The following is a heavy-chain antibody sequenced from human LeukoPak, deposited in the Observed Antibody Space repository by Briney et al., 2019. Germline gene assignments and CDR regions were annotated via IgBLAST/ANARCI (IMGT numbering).Heavy chain of an antibody. D-gene: IGHD1-26*01. CDR2: ISNTGSTT. CDR3: TRVRGSYSVDY. V-gene: IGHV3-11*04. Sequence: GGSLRLSCAASGFTFSDYYMSWIRQAPGKGLEWVSYISNTGSTTQYADSVKGRFTISRDNAKNSLHLQMNSLRAEDTAVYYCTRVRGSYSVDYWGQGTLVTVSS. CDR1: GFTFSDYY. J-gene: IGHJ4*02.